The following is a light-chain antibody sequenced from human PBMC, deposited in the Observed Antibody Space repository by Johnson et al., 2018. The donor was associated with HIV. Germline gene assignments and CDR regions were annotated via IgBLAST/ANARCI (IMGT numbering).Light chain of an antibody. V-gene: IGLV1-51*02. Sequence: QSVLTQPPSVSAAPGQKVNISCSGSSSNIGNNYVSWYQQLPGTAPKLLIYEKNKRPSGIPDRFSASKSGTSATLGIPGLPTGDEADYYCGTWDSSLSAHYVFGTGTKVTVL. J-gene: IGLJ1*01. CDR1: SSNIGNNY. CDR2: EKN. CDR3: GTWDSSLSAHYV.